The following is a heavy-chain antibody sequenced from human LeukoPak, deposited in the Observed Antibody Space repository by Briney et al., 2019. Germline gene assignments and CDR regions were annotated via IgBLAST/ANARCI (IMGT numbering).Heavy chain of an antibody. CDR1: GGTFTSYH. CDR2: INPSGSST. D-gene: IGHD4-23*01. CDR3: ARDNSIADRGWWFDP. J-gene: IGHJ5*02. Sequence: ASVKVFCKASGGTFTSYHMHWVRQAPGQGLEWMGLINPSGSSTLYAERFRGRIIMTRDMSTATDYMELSSLRSEDTAVYYCARDNSIADRGWWFDPWGQGTLVTVSS. V-gene: IGHV1-46*01.